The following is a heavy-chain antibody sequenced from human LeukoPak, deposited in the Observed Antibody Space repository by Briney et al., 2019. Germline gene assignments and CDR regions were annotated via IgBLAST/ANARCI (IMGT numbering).Heavy chain of an antibody. CDR3: AREGCSGGSCYPHDAFDI. D-gene: IGHD2-15*01. CDR2: IYYSGST. V-gene: IGHV4-59*01. CDR1: GGSLSSYY. Sequence: SETLSLTCTVSGGSLSSYYWSWIRQPPGKGLEWIGYIYYSGSTNYNPSLKSRVTISVDTSKNQFSLKLSSVTAADTAVYYCAREGCSGGSCYPHDAFDIWGQGTMVTVSS. J-gene: IGHJ3*02.